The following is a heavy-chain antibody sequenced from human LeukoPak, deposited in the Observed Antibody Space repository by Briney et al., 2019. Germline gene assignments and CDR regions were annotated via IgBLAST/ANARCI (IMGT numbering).Heavy chain of an antibody. CDR3: TRAGAVAGVFDY. CDR2: IRRKAYGCTT. V-gene: IGHV3-49*04. CDR1: GFTLGDYA. J-gene: IGHJ4*02. D-gene: IGHD6-19*01. Sequence: PGGSLRLSFTAPGFTLGDYAIGWVRQAPGKGLEWVGFIRRKAYGCTTEYAWSVKGRFTISRDDSKSIAYLQMNSLKAEDTAVYYCTRAGAVAGVFDYWGQGTLVTVSS.